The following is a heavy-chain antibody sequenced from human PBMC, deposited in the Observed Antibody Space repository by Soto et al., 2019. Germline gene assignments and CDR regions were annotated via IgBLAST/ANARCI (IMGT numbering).Heavy chain of an antibody. D-gene: IGHD3-9*01. V-gene: IGHV3-33*01. CDR3: AREKTYDILTGYYIVHYSYGMDV. CDR2: IWYDGSNK. Sequence: QVQLVESGGGVVQPGRSLRLSCAASGFTFSSYGMHWVRQAPGKGLEWVAVIWYDGSNKYYADSVKGRFTISRDNSKNXXYLQMNSLRAEDTAVYYCAREKTYDILTGYYIVHYSYGMDVWGQGTTVTVSS. J-gene: IGHJ6*02. CDR1: GFTFSSYG.